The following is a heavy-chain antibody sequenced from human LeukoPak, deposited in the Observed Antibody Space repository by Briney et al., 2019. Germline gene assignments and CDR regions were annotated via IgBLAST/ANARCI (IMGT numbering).Heavy chain of an antibody. D-gene: IGHD5-18*01. CDR1: GFTFSSYG. CDR3: AKDYSSYGFDY. J-gene: IGHJ4*02. CDR2: ISYDGSNK. Sequence: PGGSLRLSCAASGFTFSSYGMHWVRQAPGKGLEWVAVISYDGSNKYYADSVKGRFTISRDNSKNTLYLQMNSLRAEDTAVYYCAKDYSSYGFDYWGQGTLVTVSS. V-gene: IGHV3-30*18.